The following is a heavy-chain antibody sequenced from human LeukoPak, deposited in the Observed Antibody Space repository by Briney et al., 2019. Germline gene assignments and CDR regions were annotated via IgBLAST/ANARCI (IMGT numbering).Heavy chain of an antibody. CDR1: GYTFTSYG. V-gene: IGHV1-18*01. CDR2: ISTYNANT. D-gene: IGHD1-7*01. Sequence: GASVKVSCKASGYTFTSYGISWVRQAPGQGLKWMGWISTYNANTNYAQNLQGRVTMTTDTSTSTAYMELRSLSSDDTAVYYCARDQRDWNYAGYFDYWGQGTLVTVSS. CDR3: ARDQRDWNYAGYFDY. J-gene: IGHJ4*02.